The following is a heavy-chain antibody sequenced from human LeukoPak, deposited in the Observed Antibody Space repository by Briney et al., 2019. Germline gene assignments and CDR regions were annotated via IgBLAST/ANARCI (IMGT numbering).Heavy chain of an antibody. J-gene: IGHJ5*02. Sequence: GGSLKLSCAASGFTFSDSAMHWVRQAPGKGLEWVAVIWYDGSNKYYADSVKGRFTISRDNSKNTLYLQMNSLRAEDTAVYYCAKDPRYCSGGSCFPYNWFDPWGQGTLVTVSS. V-gene: IGHV3-33*06. CDR3: AKDPRYCSGGSCFPYNWFDP. CDR1: GFTFSDSA. CDR2: IWYDGSNK. D-gene: IGHD2-15*01.